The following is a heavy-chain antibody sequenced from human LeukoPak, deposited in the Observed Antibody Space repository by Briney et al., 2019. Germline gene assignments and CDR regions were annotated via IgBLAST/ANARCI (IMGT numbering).Heavy chain of an antibody. D-gene: IGHD3-10*01. CDR1: GGSISSYY. CDR3: ARDKDYGSGYFDY. CDR2: IYYSGST. V-gene: IGHV4-59*01. Sequence: SETLSLTCAVYGGSISSYYWSWIWQPPGEGLGWIGYIYYSGSTNYNPSLKSRVTISVDTSKNQFSLKLSSVTAADTAVYYCARDKDYGSGYFDYWGQGTLVTVSS. J-gene: IGHJ4*02.